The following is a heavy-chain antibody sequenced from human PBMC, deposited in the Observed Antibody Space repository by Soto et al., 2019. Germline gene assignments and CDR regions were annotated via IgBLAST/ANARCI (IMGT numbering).Heavy chain of an antibody. J-gene: IGHJ5*02. CDR1: GFTFSSYS. D-gene: IGHD6-13*01. Sequence: EVQLVESGGGLVQPGGSQRLSCAASGFTFSSYSMNWVRQAPGKGLEWVSYISSSSSTIYYADSVKGRFTISRDNAKNSLYLQMNSLRAEDTAVYYCARDGYKESAQLVSNWFDPWGQGTLVTVSS. CDR2: ISSSSSTI. CDR3: ARDGYKESAQLVSNWFDP. V-gene: IGHV3-48*01.